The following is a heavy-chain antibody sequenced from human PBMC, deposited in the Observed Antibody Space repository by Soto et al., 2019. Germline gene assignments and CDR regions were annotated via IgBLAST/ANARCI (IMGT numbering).Heavy chain of an antibody. V-gene: IGHV3-23*01. CDR1: GFTFRNYA. CDR3: ANGRYADHAEYEN. D-gene: IGHD6-6*01. CDR2: ISGSGGAT. J-gene: IGHJ4*02. Sequence: GGSLRLSCAASGFTFRNYAMAWVRQAPGKGLEWVSAISGSGGATFYAASVKGRFTISRDNSKNTVYLQTNSLGAEDTALYFCANGRYADHAEYENWGQGTLVTVSS.